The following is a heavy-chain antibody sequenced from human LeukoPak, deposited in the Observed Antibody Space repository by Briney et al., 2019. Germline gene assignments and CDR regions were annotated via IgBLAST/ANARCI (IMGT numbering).Heavy chain of an antibody. CDR2: INPSGGST. J-gene: IGHJ6*03. CDR3: ARDGLGYSYGDYYYYMDV. CDR1: GYTFNAYY. V-gene: IGHV1-46*02. Sequence: GASVKVSCKTSGYTFNAYYMHWVRQAPGQGLEWMGIINPSGGSTSYAQKFQGRVTMTRDMSTSTVYMELSSLRSEDTAVYYCARDGLGYSYGDYYYYMDVWGKGTTVTVSS. D-gene: IGHD5-18*01.